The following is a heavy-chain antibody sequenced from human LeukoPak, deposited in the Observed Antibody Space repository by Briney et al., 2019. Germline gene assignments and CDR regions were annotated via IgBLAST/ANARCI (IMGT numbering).Heavy chain of an antibody. CDR3: ARVDYGDYGFDY. CDR2: IYSGGST. D-gene: IGHD4-17*01. Sequence: PGGSLRLSCAASGFTFSSYWIHWVRQVPGKGLEWVSVIYSGGSTYYADSVKGRFTISRDNSKNTLYLQMNSLRAEDTAVYYCARVDYGDYGFDYWGQGTLVTVSS. CDR1: GFTFSSYW. J-gene: IGHJ4*02. V-gene: IGHV3-66*01.